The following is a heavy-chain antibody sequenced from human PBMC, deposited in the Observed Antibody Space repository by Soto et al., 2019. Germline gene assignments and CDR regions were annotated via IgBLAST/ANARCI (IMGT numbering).Heavy chain of an antibody. D-gene: IGHD6-13*01. Sequence: QVQLQESGPGLVKPSQTLSLTCTVSGGSISSGCYYWGWIRQHPGKGLEWIGDIYYSGSTYYNPSLKSRVTISVDTSKNQFYLKVSSVTAADTVVYYGARGAIAAAARRDYWGQGTLVTVSS. CDR3: ARGAIAAAARRDY. V-gene: IGHV4-31*03. CDR1: GGSISSGCYY. J-gene: IGHJ4*02. CDR2: IYYSGST.